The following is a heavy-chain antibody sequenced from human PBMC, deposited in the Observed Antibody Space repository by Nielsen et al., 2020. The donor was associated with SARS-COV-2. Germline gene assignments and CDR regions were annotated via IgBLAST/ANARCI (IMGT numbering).Heavy chain of an antibody. CDR3: AFHGRNYHYAMDV. J-gene: IGHJ6*02. CDR1: GGSISSDY. Sequence: SETLSLTCTVSGGSISSDYWSWIRQPPGKGLEWIGYIYYSGSTNYNPSLKSRVTISVDTSKKQFSLKVTSVTAADTAIYYCAFHGRNYHYAMDVWGQGTTVTVSS. CDR2: IYYSGST. D-gene: IGHD1-26*01. V-gene: IGHV4-59*08.